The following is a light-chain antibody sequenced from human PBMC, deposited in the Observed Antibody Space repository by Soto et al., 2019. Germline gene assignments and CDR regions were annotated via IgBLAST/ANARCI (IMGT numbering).Light chain of an antibody. V-gene: IGLV2-14*01. Sequence: QSVLTQPASVSGSPGQSITISCTGTSSDVGGYNYVSWYQQHPGKAPKLMIYEVSNRPSGVSNRFSGSKSGNTASLTVSGLQAEDEADYFCSSDAGDHNYVFGTGTKVTVL. J-gene: IGLJ1*01. CDR2: EVS. CDR1: SSDVGGYNY. CDR3: SSDAGDHNYV.